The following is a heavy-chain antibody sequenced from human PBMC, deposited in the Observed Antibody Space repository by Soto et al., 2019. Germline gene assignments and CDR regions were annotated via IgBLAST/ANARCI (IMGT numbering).Heavy chain of an antibody. CDR2: IKSKTDGGTT. Sequence: GGTLRLSCAASVFTFSNAWMSWVRQAPGKGLEWVGRIKSKTDGGTTDYAAPVKGRFTISRDDSKNTLYLQMNSLKTEDTAVYYCTTQKGLGGYDADYWGQGTLVTAPQ. J-gene: IGHJ4*02. CDR1: VFTFSNAW. V-gene: IGHV3-15*01. D-gene: IGHD5-12*01. CDR3: TTQKGLGGYDADY.